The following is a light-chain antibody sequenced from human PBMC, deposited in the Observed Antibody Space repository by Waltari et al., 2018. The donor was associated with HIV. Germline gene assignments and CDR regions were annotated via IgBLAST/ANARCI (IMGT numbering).Light chain of an antibody. V-gene: IGLV1-40*01. CDR2: GNS. Sequence: QSVLTQPPSVSGAPGQRVTISCTGSSSNIGATYDVPWYQQLPGTAPQLLGVGNSSRPSGVPDRLSGSKSGTAASLAITGRQAEDEADYYGQSYDSSLSGWVFGGGTKLTVL. CDR1: SSNIGATYD. CDR3: QSYDSSLSGWV. J-gene: IGLJ3*02.